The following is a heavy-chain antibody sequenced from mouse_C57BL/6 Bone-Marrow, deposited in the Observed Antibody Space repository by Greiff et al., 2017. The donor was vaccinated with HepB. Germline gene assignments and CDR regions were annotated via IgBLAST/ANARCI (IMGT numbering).Heavy chain of an antibody. CDR3: TTHPVPSYYGSPYWYFDV. CDR1: GFNIKDDY. CDR2: IDPENGDT. V-gene: IGHV14-4*01. Sequence: VQLKQSGAELVRPGASVKLSCTASGFNIKDDYMHWVKQRPEQGLEWIGWIDPENGDTEYASKFQGKATITADKSSNTSYLQLSSLPSEDTAVYYCTTHPVPSYYGSPYWYFDVWGTGTTVTVSS. J-gene: IGHJ1*03. D-gene: IGHD1-1*01.